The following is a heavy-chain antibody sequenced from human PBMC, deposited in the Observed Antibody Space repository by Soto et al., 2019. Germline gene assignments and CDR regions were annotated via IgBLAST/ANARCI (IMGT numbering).Heavy chain of an antibody. Sequence: GGSLRLSCVASGFTFSNYAMSWVRQAPAKAPEWVSSINIVGGATNYADSVRGRFAMSRDDSTNTVFLQMNSLRADDTAVYYCTTNYYFDSWGQGTLVTVSS. CDR1: GFTFSNYA. V-gene: IGHV3-23*01. CDR3: TTNYYFDS. J-gene: IGHJ4*02. CDR2: INIVGGAT.